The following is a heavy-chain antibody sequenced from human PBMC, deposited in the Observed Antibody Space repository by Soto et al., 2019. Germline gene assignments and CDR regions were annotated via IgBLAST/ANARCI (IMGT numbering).Heavy chain of an antibody. CDR3: ASHYDMWSGYLSPVDY. D-gene: IGHD3-3*01. J-gene: IGHJ4*02. CDR1: GYTFSDYD. Sequence: GGSLRLSCAASGYTFSDYDMSWIRQAPGKGLEWISYIDTSGTKIYYADSVKGRFTITRDNAKNSLYLEMNSLRDEDTAVYYCASHYDMWSGYLSPVDYWGQGTLVTVSS. V-gene: IGHV3-11*01. CDR2: IDTSGTKI.